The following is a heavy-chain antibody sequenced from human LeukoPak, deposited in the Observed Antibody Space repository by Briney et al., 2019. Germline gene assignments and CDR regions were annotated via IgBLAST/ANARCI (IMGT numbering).Heavy chain of an antibody. CDR1: GFTFSSYS. V-gene: IGHV3-48*01. CDR3: ARDHPRDNWNYVYYMDV. J-gene: IGHJ6*03. Sequence: GGSLRLSCAASGFTFSSYSMNWVRQAPGKGLEWLSYISSSSSAIYYADSVKGRFTISRDNAKNSLYLQMNSLRAEDTAVYYCARDHPRDNWNYVYYMDVWGKGTTVTVSS. CDR2: ISSSSSAI. D-gene: IGHD1-7*01.